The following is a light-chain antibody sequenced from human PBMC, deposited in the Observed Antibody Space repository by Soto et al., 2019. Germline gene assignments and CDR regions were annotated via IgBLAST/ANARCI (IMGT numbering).Light chain of an antibody. CDR3: HQLNYYPLT. CDR2: GAS. V-gene: IGKV1-9*01. Sequence: DIQMTQSPSSVSASVGERVTITCRASQDRHFFLSWYQHKPCKAPKLLIYGASTFQSVAPLSFSGSCSFTQFTLTISSLQPEDFATYYCHQLNYYPLTFGGGTKVDIK. CDR1: QDRHFF. J-gene: IGKJ4*01.